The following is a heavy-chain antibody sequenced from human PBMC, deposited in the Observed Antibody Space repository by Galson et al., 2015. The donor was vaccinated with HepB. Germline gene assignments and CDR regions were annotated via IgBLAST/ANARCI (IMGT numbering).Heavy chain of an antibody. CDR3: ARLGYYYDSSGYPLIDY. D-gene: IGHD3-22*01. J-gene: IGHJ4*02. Sequence: QSGAEVKKPGESLRISCKGSGYSFTSYWISWVRQMPGKGLEWMGRIDPSDSYTNYSPSFQGHVTISADKSISTAYRQWSSLKASDTAMYYCARLGYYYDSSGYPLIDYWGQGTLVTVSS. CDR1: GYSFTSYW. V-gene: IGHV5-10-1*01. CDR2: IDPSDSYT.